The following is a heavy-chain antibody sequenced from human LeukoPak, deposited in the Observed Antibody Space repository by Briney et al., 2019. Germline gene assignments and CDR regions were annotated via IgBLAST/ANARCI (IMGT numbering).Heavy chain of an antibody. V-gene: IGHV3-30*18. CDR1: GFTFSSNG. Sequence: GGSLRLSCAASGFTFSSNGMHWVRQAPGKGLEWVAVISDDRSNRYYEDSVKGRFTITRDHSKNMLYLQMNSLRAEDTAVYYCAKPAGSSWFGPYFCDYWGQGTVVSVSS. CDR2: ISDDRSNR. CDR3: AKPAGSSWFGPYFCDY. D-gene: IGHD6-13*01. J-gene: IGHJ4*02.